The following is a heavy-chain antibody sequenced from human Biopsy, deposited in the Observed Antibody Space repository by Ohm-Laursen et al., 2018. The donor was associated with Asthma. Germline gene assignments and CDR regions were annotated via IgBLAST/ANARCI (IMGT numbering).Heavy chain of an antibody. Sequence: TLSLTGTVSGGSIGTSTYYWGWIRQPPGKGLEWIASIYYSGNTYYNPSLKSRFTLSLDTSNNRFFLSLSSVTAADSAVYYCARLWEEVDCWGQGALVTVSS. D-gene: IGHD1-26*01. V-gene: IGHV4-39*01. CDR1: GGSIGTSTYY. CDR3: ARLWEEVDC. CDR2: IYYSGNT. J-gene: IGHJ4*02.